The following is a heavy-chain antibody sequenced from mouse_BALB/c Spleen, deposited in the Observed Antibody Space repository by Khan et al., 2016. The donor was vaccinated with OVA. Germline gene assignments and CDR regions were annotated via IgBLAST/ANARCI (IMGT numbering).Heavy chain of an antibody. Sequence: EVQLQESGPGLVKPSQSLSLTCTVTGYSITSDYAWNWIRQFPGHKLEWMGFISYSGNTNYNPSLKSRISITRDPSKNQFFLQLNSVTTEDTATYYGARVYGGDFDYWGQGTTLTVAS. V-gene: IGHV3-2*02. D-gene: IGHD1-1*01. CDR3: ARVYGGDFDY. J-gene: IGHJ2*01. CDR1: GYSITSDYA. CDR2: ISYSGNT.